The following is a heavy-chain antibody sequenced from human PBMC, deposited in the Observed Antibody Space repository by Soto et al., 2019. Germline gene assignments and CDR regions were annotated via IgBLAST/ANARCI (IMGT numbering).Heavy chain of an antibody. CDR3: AHTAWELRTWFDP. Sequence: QITLTESGPPLVQPTQTLRLTCSFSGFSLTTRGLGVAWFRQPPGKALEWLAVIYWDEDKRYSPLLKTRLTVAQDTSKTQVVLSMTTMDPVDTGTFYCAHTAWELRTWFDPWGQGIHVTVSS. D-gene: IGHD1-7*01. V-gene: IGHV2-5*02. J-gene: IGHJ5*02. CDR1: GFSLTTRGLG. CDR2: IYWDEDK.